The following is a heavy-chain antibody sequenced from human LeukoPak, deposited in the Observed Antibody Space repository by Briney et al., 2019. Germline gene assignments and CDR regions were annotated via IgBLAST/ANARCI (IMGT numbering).Heavy chain of an antibody. CDR1: GFTFSSYA. CDR3: AKETVAAPPIDY. CDR2: ISGSAYST. J-gene: IGHJ4*02. D-gene: IGHD6-19*01. V-gene: IGHV3-23*01. Sequence: PGGPLRLSCAASGFTFSSYAMSWVRQAPGKGLERVSAISGSAYSTYYADSVKGRFTISRDNSKNTLYLQMNSLRAEDTAVYYCAKETVAAPPIDYWGQGTLVTVSS.